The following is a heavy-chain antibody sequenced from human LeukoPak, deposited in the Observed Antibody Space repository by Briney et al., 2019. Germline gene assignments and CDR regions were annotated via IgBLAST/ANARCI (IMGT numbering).Heavy chain of an antibody. CDR3: ARDIRLAAQY. J-gene: IGHJ4*02. D-gene: IGHD6-6*01. V-gene: IGHV3-21*01. Sequence: GGSLRLSCAASGFTFSSYSMNWVRQAPGKGLEWVSSISSSSSYIYYADSVKGRFTISRDNAKNSLYLPMNSLRAEDTAVYYCARDIRLAAQYWGQGTLVTVSS. CDR2: ISSSSSYI. CDR1: GFTFSSYS.